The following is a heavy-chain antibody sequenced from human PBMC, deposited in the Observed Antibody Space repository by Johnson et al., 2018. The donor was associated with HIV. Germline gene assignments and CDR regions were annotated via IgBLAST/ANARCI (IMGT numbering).Heavy chain of an antibody. Sequence: VQLVESGGGVVRPGGSLRISCAASGFTFDDYGMSWVRQAPGKGLEWVSGINWNGGSTAYADSVRGRFTISRDNAKNSLYLQMNSLRADDTALYYCARSRPYEGVPAATGAFDIWGQGTMVTVSS. CDR3: ARSRPYEGVPAATGAFDI. J-gene: IGHJ3*02. CDR1: GFTFDDYG. V-gene: IGHV3-20*04. CDR2: INWNGGST. D-gene: IGHD2-2*01.